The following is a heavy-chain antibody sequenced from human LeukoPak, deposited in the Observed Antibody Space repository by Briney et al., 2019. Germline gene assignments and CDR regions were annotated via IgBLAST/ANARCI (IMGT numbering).Heavy chain of an antibody. Sequence: GGTLRLSCAASGFTFNNYGMSWVRQAPGKGLEWVSGISGSADSTNYADSVKGRFTISRDSSKKTLYLQMKSLRAADTAVYYCAKELRYTYRYGEFEDWGQGTLVTVSS. CDR3: AKELRYTYRYGEFED. CDR2: ISGSADST. CDR1: GFTFNNYG. D-gene: IGHD5-18*01. V-gene: IGHV3-23*01. J-gene: IGHJ4*02.